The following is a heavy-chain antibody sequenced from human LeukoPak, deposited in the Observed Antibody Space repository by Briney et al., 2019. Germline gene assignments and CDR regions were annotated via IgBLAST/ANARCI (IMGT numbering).Heavy chain of an antibody. CDR2: ISSTGSTI. V-gene: IGHV3-48*03. D-gene: IGHD3-10*01. J-gene: IGHJ4*02. CDR3: AREGMVRGAKDF. Sequence: PGGSLRLSCAASGFXFSSYEINWVRQAPGKGLEWVSYISSTGSTIYYADSVKGRFTISRGNVKNSLYLQMNSLRAEDTAVYYCAREGMVRGAKDFWGQGTLVTVSS. CDR1: GFXFSSYE.